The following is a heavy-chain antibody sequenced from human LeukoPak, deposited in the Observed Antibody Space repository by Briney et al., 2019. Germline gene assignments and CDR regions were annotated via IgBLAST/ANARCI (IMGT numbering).Heavy chain of an antibody. Sequence: SETLSLTRAVHGGSLSGFYWSWIRQPPGKGLEWIGEINHSGSTNYNPSLKSRITISVDTSNNQVSLELTSVPASVTAVYYCARASSFDETTRYDPSWFGPWGQGNLVTVSA. CDR1: GGSLSGFY. CDR2: INHSGST. CDR3: ARASSFDETTRYDPSWFGP. D-gene: IGHD2-2*01. J-gene: IGHJ5*02. V-gene: IGHV4-34*01.